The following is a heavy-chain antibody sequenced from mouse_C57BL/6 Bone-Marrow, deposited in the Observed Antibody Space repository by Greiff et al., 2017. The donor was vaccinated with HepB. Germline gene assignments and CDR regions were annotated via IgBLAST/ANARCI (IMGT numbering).Heavy chain of an antibody. Sequence: VQLKQPGAELVKPGASVKIPCKASGYTFTDYNMDWVKQSHGKSLEWIGDINPNNGGTIYNQKFKGKATLTVDKSSSTAYMQLSSLTSEDSAVYYCARRDYYDYWGQGTTLTVSS. CDR3: ARRDYYDY. CDR2: INPNNGGT. J-gene: IGHJ2*01. CDR1: GYTFTDYN. V-gene: IGHV1-18*01.